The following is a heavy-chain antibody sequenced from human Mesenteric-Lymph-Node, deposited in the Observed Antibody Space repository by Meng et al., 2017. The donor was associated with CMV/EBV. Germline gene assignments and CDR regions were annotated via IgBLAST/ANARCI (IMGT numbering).Heavy chain of an antibody. Sequence: GESLKISCVASGFTFDDYGMSWVRQAPGKGLEWVAGINWNGDNTGYADSVKGRFIVSRDNAKNSLFLQLNSLTADDTALYHCVSNTLDVGGGMDVWGQGTTVTVSS. CDR2: INWNGDNT. J-gene: IGHJ6*02. V-gene: IGHV3-20*01. CDR1: GFTFDDYG. CDR3: VSNTLDVGGGMDV. D-gene: IGHD3-16*01.